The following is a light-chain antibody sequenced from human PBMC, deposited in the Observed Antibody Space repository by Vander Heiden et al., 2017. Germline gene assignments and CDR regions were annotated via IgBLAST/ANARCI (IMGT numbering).Light chain of an antibody. CDR1: SSDVGGYNY. CDR2: DVS. Sequence: QSALTQPASVSRSPGQSITISCTGTSSDVGGYNYVSWYQQHPGKAPKVMIYDVSNRPSGVSNRFAGSKSGNTASLTISGLQAEDEADYYCTSYTSRTTWVFGGGTKLTVL. CDR3: TSYTSRTTWV. J-gene: IGLJ2*01. V-gene: IGLV2-14*03.